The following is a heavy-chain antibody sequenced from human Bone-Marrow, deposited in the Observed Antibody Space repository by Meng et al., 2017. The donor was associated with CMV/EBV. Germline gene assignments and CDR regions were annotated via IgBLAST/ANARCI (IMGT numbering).Heavy chain of an antibody. Sequence: GGSLRLSCAASGFTFSSYGMHWVRQAPGKGLEWVAFIRYDGCNKYYADPVKGRFTISRDNSKNTLYLQMNSLRDEDTAVYYCARGKGWLQSSPAGDWGQGTLVTVSS. CDR3: ARGKGWLQSSPAGD. D-gene: IGHD5-24*01. J-gene: IGHJ4*02. V-gene: IGHV3-30*02. CDR2: IRYDGCNK. CDR1: GFTFSSYG.